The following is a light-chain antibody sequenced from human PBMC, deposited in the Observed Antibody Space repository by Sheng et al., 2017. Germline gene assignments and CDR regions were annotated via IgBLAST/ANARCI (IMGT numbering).Light chain of an antibody. CDR3: QNXNSVPKT. CDR2: AAS. Sequence: DIQMTQSPSTLSASVGDRVTITCRASQSISNWLAWYQQKPGKAPKLLIYAASTLQSGVPSRFSGSGSGTDFTLTISSLQPEDVAIYYCQNXNSVPKTFGQGTKVGIK. J-gene: IGKJ1*01. V-gene: IGKV1-27*01. CDR1: QSISNW.